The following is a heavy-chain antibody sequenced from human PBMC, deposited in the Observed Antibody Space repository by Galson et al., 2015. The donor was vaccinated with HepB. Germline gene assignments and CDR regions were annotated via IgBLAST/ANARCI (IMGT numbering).Heavy chain of an antibody. V-gene: IGHV3-15*01. J-gene: IGHJ5*02. CDR2: IKSKTDGGTT. D-gene: IGHD6-13*01. CDR3: TTWPGIAAAGTNWFDP. Sequence: SLRLSCAASGFTFSSYWMSWVRQAPGKGLEWVGRIKSKTDGGTTDYAAPVKGRFTISRDDSKNTLYLQMNSLKTEDTAVYYCTTWPGIAAAGTNWFDPWGQGTLVTVSS. CDR1: GFTFSSYW.